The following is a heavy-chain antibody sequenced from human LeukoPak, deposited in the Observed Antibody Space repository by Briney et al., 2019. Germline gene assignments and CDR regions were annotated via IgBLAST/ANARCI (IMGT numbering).Heavy chain of an antibody. J-gene: IGHJ4*02. CDR1: GFTFSSYA. CDR2: ISYDGSNK. D-gene: IGHD1-26*01. Sequence: GGSLRLSCAASGFTFSSYAMHWVRQAPGKGLEWVAVISYDGSNKYYADSVKGRFTISRDNSKNTLYLQMNSLRAEDTAVYYCASRYSGTYLVDYWGQGTLSPSPQ. CDR3: ASRYSGTYLVDY. V-gene: IGHV3-30-3*01.